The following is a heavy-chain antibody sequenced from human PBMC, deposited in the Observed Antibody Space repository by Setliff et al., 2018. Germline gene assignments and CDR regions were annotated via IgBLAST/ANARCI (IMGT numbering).Heavy chain of an antibody. CDR1: GITFKNAW. J-gene: IGHJ5*01. CDR3: ATGPRDSRNYLTWLGS. D-gene: IGHD3-22*01. V-gene: IGHV3-15*01. Sequence: PGGSLRLSCAASGITFKNAWMTWVRQAPGKGLEWVGRIKSSREGATSDYGAPAKGRFTISRDDSKQMIFLQMHNLKTEDTGFYYCATGPRDSRNYLTWLGSWGQGTLVTVSS. CDR2: IKSSREGATS.